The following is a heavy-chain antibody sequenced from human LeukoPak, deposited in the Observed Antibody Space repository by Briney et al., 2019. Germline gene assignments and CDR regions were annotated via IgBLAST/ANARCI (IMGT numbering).Heavy chain of an antibody. CDR3: ARVVGATREGSFDY. CDR2: INPSGGST. Sequence: GASVKVSCKASGYTFSGYYMHWVRQAPGQGLEWMGIINPSGGSTSYAQKFQGRVTMTRDMSTSTVYMELSSLRSEDTAVYYCARVVGATREGSFDYWGQGTLVTVSS. V-gene: IGHV1-46*01. CDR1: GYTFSGYY. J-gene: IGHJ4*02. D-gene: IGHD1-26*01.